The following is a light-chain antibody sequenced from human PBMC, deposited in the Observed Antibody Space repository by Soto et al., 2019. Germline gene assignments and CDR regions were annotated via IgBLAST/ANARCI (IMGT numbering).Light chain of an antibody. CDR3: QQRSSAIT. Sequence: EIVMTQSPATLSVSPGERATLSCRASQSVYSNLAWFQQRPGQAPRLLIYDASNRATGIPARFSGRGSGTDFTLTISSLEPEDFAVYYCQQRSSAITFGQGTRLEI. V-gene: IGKV3-11*01. CDR2: DAS. CDR1: QSVYSN. J-gene: IGKJ5*01.